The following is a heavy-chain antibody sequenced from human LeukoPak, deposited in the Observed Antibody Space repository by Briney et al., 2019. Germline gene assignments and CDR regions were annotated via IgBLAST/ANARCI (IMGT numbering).Heavy chain of an antibody. CDR3: ARDYDSSGYYLVQLDY. CDR2: INPSGGST. D-gene: IGHD3-22*01. CDR1: GYTFTSYY. J-gene: IGHJ4*02. Sequence: SVNVSCKASGYTFTSYYMHWVRQAPGQGLEWMGIINPSGGSTSYAQKFQGRVTMTRDTSTSTVYMELSSLRSEDTAVYYCARDYDSSGYYLVQLDYWGQGTLVTVSS. V-gene: IGHV1-46*01.